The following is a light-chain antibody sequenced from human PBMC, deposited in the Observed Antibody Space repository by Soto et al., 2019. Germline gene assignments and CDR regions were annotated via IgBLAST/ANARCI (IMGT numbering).Light chain of an antibody. CDR2: GAS. J-gene: IGKJ5*01. CDR3: QQYGTSPLIT. Sequence: EIVLTQSPGTLSLSPGDRATLSCKATQSVSSSYLAWYQQKPGQAPRLIIYGASIRATGIPDRFSGSGSGTDFTLTISRLEPEDFAVYYCQQYGTSPLITFGQGTLLEI. CDR1: QSVSSSY. V-gene: IGKV3-20*01.